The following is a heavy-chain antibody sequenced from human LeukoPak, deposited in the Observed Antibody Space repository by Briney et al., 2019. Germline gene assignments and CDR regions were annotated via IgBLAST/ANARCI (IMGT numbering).Heavy chain of an antibody. D-gene: IGHD2-2*01. J-gene: IGHJ5*02. CDR1: GYTFTSYG. V-gene: IGHV1-46*01. Sequence: ASVKVSCKASGYTFTSYGISWVRQAPGQGLEWMGIINPSGGSTSYAQKFQGRVTMTRDTSTSTVYMELSSLRSEDTAVYYCARDFGHPDIVVVPAAKGGWFDPWGQGTLVTVSS. CDR2: INPSGGST. CDR3: ARDFGHPDIVVVPAAKGGWFDP.